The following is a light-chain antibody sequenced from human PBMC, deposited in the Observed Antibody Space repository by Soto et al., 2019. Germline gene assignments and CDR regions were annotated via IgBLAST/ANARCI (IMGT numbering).Light chain of an antibody. CDR2: GNS. Sequence: QSALTQPPSVSGAPGQRVTISCTGSSSNIGAGYGVHWYQQLPGTAPKLLIYGNSNRPSGVPDRFSGSKSGTSASLAITGLQAEDEADYYCQSYDSSLSGWVFGGGTKLTVL. CDR1: SSNIGAGYG. V-gene: IGLV1-40*01. J-gene: IGLJ3*02. CDR3: QSYDSSLSGWV.